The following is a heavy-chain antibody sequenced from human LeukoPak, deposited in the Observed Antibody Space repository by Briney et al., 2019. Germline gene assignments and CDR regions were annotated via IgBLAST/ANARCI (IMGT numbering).Heavy chain of an antibody. CDR1: GYRFTSYW. Sequence: GESLKISCKGSGYRFTSYWIAWVRQMPGKGLEWMGIIYPDDSDIRYSPSFQGQVTISADKSISTAYLQWSSLKASDTAMYYCARHEDCSGGSCYKMIDYWGQGTLVTVSS. J-gene: IGHJ4*02. V-gene: IGHV5-51*01. D-gene: IGHD2-15*01. CDR2: IYPDDSDI. CDR3: ARHEDCSGGSCYKMIDY.